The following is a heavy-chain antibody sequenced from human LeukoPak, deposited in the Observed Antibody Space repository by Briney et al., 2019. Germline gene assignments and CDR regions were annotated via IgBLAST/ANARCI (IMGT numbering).Heavy chain of an antibody. CDR1: GFTFSSYS. CDR3: ARVGQQLVRPDY. Sequence: GGSLRLSCAASGFTFSSYSVNWVRQAPGKGLEWVSSISSSSSYIYYADSVKGRFTISRDNAKNSLYLQMNSLRAEDTAVYYCARVGQQLVRPDYWGQGTLVTVSS. CDR2: ISSSSSYI. D-gene: IGHD6-13*01. V-gene: IGHV3-21*01. J-gene: IGHJ4*02.